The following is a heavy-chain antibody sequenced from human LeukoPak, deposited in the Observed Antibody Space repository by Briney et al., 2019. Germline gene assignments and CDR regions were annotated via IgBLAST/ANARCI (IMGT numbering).Heavy chain of an antibody. V-gene: IGHV4-59*01. J-gene: IGHJ6*03. CDR1: GGSISSYY. CDR3: ARGGYGSGSWCYYYYMDV. Sequence: SETLSLTCTVSGGSISSYYWSWIRQPPGKGLEWIGYIYYSGSTNYNPSLKSRVTISVDTSKNQFSLKLSSVTAADTAVYYCARGGYGSGSWCYYYYMDVWGKGTTVTISS. CDR2: IYYSGST. D-gene: IGHD3-10*01.